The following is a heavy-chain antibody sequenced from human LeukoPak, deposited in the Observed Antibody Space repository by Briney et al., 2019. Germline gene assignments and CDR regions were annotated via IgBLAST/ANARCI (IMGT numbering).Heavy chain of an antibody. D-gene: IGHD2-2*01. J-gene: IGHJ5*02. V-gene: IGHV1-69*13. CDR3: AGHCSSTSCYAIDTENWFDP. CDR1: GGTFSSYA. Sequence: ASVKVSCKPSGGTFSSYAISWVRQAPGQGLEWMGGIIPIFGTANSAQTFQGRVTITADESTSTAYMELSSLRSEDTAVYYCAGHCSSTSCYAIDTENWFDPWGQGTLVTVSS. CDR2: IIPIFGTA.